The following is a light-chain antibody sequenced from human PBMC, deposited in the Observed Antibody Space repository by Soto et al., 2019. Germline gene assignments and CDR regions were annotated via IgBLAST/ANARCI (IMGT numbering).Light chain of an antibody. J-gene: IGLJ1*01. CDR3: SSYTSSSTYV. CDR1: SSDVGGYNY. V-gene: IGLV2-14*01. CDR2: EVS. Sequence: QSALTQPASVSGSPGQSITISCTGTSSDVGGYNYVSWYQQHPGKAPKLMIYEVSNRPSGVSIRFSGSKSGNTASLTISGLQAEAEADYYCSSYTSSSTYVFGTGTKLTVL.